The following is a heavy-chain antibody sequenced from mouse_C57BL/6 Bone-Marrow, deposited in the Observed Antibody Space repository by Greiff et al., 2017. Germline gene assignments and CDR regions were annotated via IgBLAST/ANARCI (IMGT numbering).Heavy chain of an antibody. CDR1: YTFSRRVH. CDR3: SEESAVYDCVWGGSSFWYFDV. D-gene: IGHD1-1*01. V-gene: IGHV1-87*01. J-gene: IGHJ1*03. CDR2: GQGLEWIG. Sequence: QVQLQQSGPELARPWASVKISCQAFYTFSRRVHFAIRDTNYWLQWVKQRPGQGLEWIGAIYPGTGDTSYNQKFKSKDTATADKSSSTAYMQLCSLRSEESAVYDCVWGGSSFWYFDVWGTGTKVTVSS.